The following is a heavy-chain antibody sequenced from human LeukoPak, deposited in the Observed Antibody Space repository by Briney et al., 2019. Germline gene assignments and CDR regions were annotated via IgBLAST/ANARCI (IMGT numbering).Heavy chain of an antibody. J-gene: IGHJ5*02. Sequence: PWGTLSLTCTAPGFTFNTFALSWFRQPPGTGLEWVSLITASGASTFYADSVKGRFTISRDNSKNTLSLQMTSLRAEDTAVYFCAKLTTAAGENAWGRGTLVTVSS. CDR3: AKLTTAAGENA. V-gene: IGHV3-23*01. CDR1: GFTFNTFA. D-gene: IGHD6-13*01. CDR2: ITASGAST.